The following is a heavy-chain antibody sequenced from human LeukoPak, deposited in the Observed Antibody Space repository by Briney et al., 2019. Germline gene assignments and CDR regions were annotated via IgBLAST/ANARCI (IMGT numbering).Heavy chain of an antibody. CDR1: GYSFTSYW. V-gene: IGHV5-51*01. CDR2: IYPGDSDT. J-gene: IGHJ4*02. CDR3: ATDLPRTLFFGEFDY. Sequence: GESLKISCKGSGYSFTSYWIGWVRQMPGKGLEWTGIIYPGDSDTRYSPSFQGQVTISADKSISIAYLQWSSLRSEDTAVYYCATDLPRTLFFGEFDYWGQGTLVTVSS. D-gene: IGHD3-10*01.